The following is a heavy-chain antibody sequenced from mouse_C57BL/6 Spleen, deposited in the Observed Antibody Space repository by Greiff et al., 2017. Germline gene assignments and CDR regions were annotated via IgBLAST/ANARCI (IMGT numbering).Heavy chain of an antibody. V-gene: IGHV5-9*01. D-gene: IGHD2-3*01. CDR3: ARHDGCYPHCYAMDY. CDR1: GFTFSSYT. J-gene: IGHJ4*01. Sequence: EVQGVESGGGLVKPGGSLKLSCAASGFTFSSYTMSWVRQTPEKRLEWVATISGGGGNTYYPDSVKGRFTISRDNAKNTLYLQMSSLRSEDTALYYCARHDGCYPHCYAMDYWGQGTSVTVSS. CDR2: ISGGGGNT.